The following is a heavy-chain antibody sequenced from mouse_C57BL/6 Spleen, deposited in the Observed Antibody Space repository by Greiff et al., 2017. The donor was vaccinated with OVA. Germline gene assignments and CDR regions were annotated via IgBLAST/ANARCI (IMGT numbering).Heavy chain of an antibody. D-gene: IGHD2-2*01. J-gene: IGHJ4*01. CDR3: ARWVTTGYYAMDY. CDR2: INPGSGGT. V-gene: IGHV1-54*01. Sequence: QVQLQQSGAELVRPGTSVKVSCKASGYAFTNYLIEWVKQRPGQGLEWIGVINPGSGGTNYNEKFKGKATLTADKSSSTAYMQLSSLTSEDSAVYFCARWVTTGYYAMDYWGQGTSVTVSS. CDR1: GYAFTNYL.